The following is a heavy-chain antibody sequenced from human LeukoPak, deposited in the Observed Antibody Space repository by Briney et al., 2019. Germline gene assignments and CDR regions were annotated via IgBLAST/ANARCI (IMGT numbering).Heavy chain of an antibody. CDR1: GFTFSSYA. CDR2: ISGSGGST. D-gene: IGHD6-6*01. CDR3: AKGLIPLEYSSSSPFDY. V-gene: IGHV3-23*01. Sequence: GGSLRLSCAASGFTFSSYAMSWVRQAPGKGLEWVSAISGSGGSTYYADSVKGRFTISRDTSKNTLYLQMNSLRAEDTAVYYCAKGLIPLEYSSSSPFDYWGQGTLVTVPS. J-gene: IGHJ4*02.